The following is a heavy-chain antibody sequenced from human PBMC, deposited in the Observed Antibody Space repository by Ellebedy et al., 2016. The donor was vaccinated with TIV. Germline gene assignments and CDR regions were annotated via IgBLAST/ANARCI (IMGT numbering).Heavy chain of an antibody. Sequence: ASVKVSXKASRYAFTSYDINWVRQATGQGLEWMGWMNPNSGNTGYAQKFQGRVTMTRDTSISTAYMELSSLRSEDTAVYYCARGTRYCSGGSCYSGLGDYWGQGTLVTVSS. CDR3: ARGTRYCSGGSCYSGLGDY. V-gene: IGHV1-8*01. CDR2: MNPNSGNT. CDR1: RYAFTSYD. D-gene: IGHD2-15*01. J-gene: IGHJ4*02.